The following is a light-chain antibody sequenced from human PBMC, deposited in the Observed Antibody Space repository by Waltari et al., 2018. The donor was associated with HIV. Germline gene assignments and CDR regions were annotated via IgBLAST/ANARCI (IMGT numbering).Light chain of an antibody. V-gene: IGLV2-14*01. Sequence: QSALTQPVSVSGSPGQSIAISCIGTNTDVGRYNYVSWYQHHPGKAPKLIIYEVSNRPSEVSNRFSGSKSGDTAFLTISGVHGEDEADYYCWSYTSSDTCVFGTGTKVTVL. J-gene: IGLJ1*01. CDR2: EVS. CDR1: NTDVGRYNY. CDR3: WSYTSSDTCV.